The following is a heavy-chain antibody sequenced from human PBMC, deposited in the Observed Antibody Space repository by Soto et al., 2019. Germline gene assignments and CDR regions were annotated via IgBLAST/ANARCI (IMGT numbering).Heavy chain of an antibody. CDR3: ARGGSGSYHFDY. V-gene: IGHV3-53*01. Sequence: GGSLRLSCAASGLTVSSSYMSWVRQAPGKGLQWVSVIYSAGSTYYANSVKGRFTISRDISTNMVYLQMSSLTDEDMAVYYCARGGSGSYHFDYWGQGTLVTVSS. CDR1: GLTVSSSY. D-gene: IGHD1-26*01. CDR2: IYSAGST. J-gene: IGHJ4*02.